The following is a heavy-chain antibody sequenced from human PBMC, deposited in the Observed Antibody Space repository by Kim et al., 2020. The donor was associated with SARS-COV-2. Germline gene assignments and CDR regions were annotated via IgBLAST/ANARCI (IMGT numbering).Heavy chain of an antibody. CDR1: GCTFSSYA. CDR2: IIPIFGTA. J-gene: IGHJ6*02. CDR3: ARDWFGELLGYYYYGMDV. D-gene: IGHD3-10*01. V-gene: IGHV1-69*13. Sequence: SVKVSCKASGCTFSSYAISWVRQAPGQGLEWMGGIIPIFGTANYAQKFQGRVTITADESTSTAYMELSSLRSEDTAVYYCARDWFGELLGYYYYGMDVWGQGTTVTVSS.